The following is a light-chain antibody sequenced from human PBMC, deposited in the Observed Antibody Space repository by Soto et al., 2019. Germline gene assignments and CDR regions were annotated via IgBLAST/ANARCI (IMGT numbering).Light chain of an antibody. CDR2: GAS. CDR3: QQYGDSPYT. J-gene: IGKJ2*01. V-gene: IGKV3-20*01. CDR1: PSVNNNF. Sequence: EIVLTQSPATLSLSPGERAAPSCGASPSVNNNFFPWYQQIPGQAPRLLIYGASSRASGIPARFSGSGSGTDFTLTISRLEXXXFAVYYCQQYGDSPYTFGQGTKLQIK.